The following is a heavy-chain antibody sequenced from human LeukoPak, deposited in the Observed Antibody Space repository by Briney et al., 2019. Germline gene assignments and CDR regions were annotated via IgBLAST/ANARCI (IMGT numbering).Heavy chain of an antibody. Sequence: SETLSLTCTVSGGSISSGSYYWSWIRQPAGKGLEWIGRIYTSGSTNYNPSLKSRVTISVDTSKNQFSLKLSSVTAADTAVYYCANREVTQAYWGQGTLVTVSS. J-gene: IGHJ4*02. CDR3: ANREVTQAY. D-gene: IGHD2-21*02. CDR2: IYTSGST. V-gene: IGHV4-61*02. CDR1: GGSISSGSYY.